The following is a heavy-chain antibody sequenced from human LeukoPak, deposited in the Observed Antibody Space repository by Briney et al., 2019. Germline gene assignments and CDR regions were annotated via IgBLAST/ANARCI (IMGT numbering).Heavy chain of an antibody. V-gene: IGHV4-59*08. CDR2: IFYSGST. CDR1: GGSITSYY. Sequence: SETLSLACTVSGGSITSYYWSWIRQPPGKGLEWIGYIFYSGSTNYNPSLKSRVTISVDTSKSQFSLNLSSVTAADTAMYYCARHGRNSGAPNYWGQGTLVTVSS. J-gene: IGHJ4*02. D-gene: IGHD6-19*01. CDR3: ARHGRNSGAPNY.